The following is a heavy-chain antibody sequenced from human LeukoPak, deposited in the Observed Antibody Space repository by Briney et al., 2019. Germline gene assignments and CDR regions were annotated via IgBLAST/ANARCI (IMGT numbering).Heavy chain of an antibody. J-gene: IGHJ3*02. CDR3: AKFLTGQYDAFDI. CDR2: ISSASTYT. D-gene: IGHD3-9*01. Sequence: SGGSLRLSCAASGFTFSNFYMSWIRQAPGKGLEWVSFISSASTYTNFADSVKGRFTVSRDNAKNSLFLQMNSLRAEDTAVCYCAKFLTGQYDAFDIWGQGTMVTVSA. V-gene: IGHV3-11*03. CDR1: GFTFSNFY.